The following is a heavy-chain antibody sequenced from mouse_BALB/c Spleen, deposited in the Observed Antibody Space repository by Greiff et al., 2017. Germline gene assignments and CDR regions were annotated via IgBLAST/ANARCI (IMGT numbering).Heavy chain of an antibody. CDR1: GFTFSSYT. CDR3: ARKDYDYEGYAMDC. Sequence: DVMLVESGGGLVQPGGSLKLSCAASGFTFSSYTMSWVRQTPEKRLEWVAYISNGGGSTYYPDTVKGRFTISRDNAKNTLYLQMSSLKSEDTAMYYCARKDYDYEGYAMDCWGQGTSVTVSS. D-gene: IGHD2-4*01. V-gene: IGHV5-12-2*01. CDR2: ISNGGGST. J-gene: IGHJ4*01.